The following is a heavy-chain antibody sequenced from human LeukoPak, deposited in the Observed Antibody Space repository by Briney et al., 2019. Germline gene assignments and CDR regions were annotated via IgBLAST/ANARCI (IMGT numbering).Heavy chain of an antibody. V-gene: IGHV1-18*01. J-gene: IGHJ4*02. CDR3: ARDLLGEHPFDY. CDR2: ISAYNGNT. D-gene: IGHD3-16*01. CDR1: GYTFTSYG. Sequence: ASVKLSCKSSGYTFTSYGISWVRQAPGQGLEWMGWISAYNGNTNYAQKLQGRVTMTTDTSTSTAYMELRSLRSDDTAVYYCARDLLGEHPFDYWGQGTLVTVSS.